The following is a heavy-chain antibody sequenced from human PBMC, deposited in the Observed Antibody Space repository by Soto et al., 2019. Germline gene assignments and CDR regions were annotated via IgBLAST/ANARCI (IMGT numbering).Heavy chain of an antibody. CDR3: AGYLRTKLVSEYFHH. V-gene: IGHV1-69*13. Sequence: SVKVSCKASGGTFSSYAISWVRQAPGQGLEWMGGIIPIFGTANYAQKFQGRVTITADESTSTAYMELSSLRSEDTAVYYCAGYLRTKLVSEYFHHWGQRPPVPVSS. CDR2: IIPIFGTA. J-gene: IGHJ1*01. CDR1: GGTFSSYA. D-gene: IGHD1-1*01.